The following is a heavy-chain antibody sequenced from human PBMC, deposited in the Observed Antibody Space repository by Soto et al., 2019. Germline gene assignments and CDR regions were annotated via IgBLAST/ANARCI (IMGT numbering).Heavy chain of an antibody. CDR3: ARGHYSLDV. CDR2: IDTISDT. CDR1: GFMFSDYY. V-gene: IGHV3-11*03. J-gene: IGHJ6*02. Sequence: QVQLMQSGGGLVKPGGSLRLSCAASGFMFSDYYMTWIRQTPVRGLEWVAYIDTISDTYYVDSVRVRFTIYRDDARNSLFLQMNSLRFEDSAVYYCARGHYSLDVWGQGTTVTVSS.